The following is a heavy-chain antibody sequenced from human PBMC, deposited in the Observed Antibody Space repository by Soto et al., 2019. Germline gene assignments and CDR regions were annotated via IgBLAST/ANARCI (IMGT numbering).Heavy chain of an antibody. CDR2: IFYSGTT. Sequence: QVQLQESGPGLVKPSQTLSLTCTVSGGSISSGGYFWSWIRQPPGKGLEWIGNIFYSGTTYYNPSLKSGVTISVDTSKIQFSLKLSSVTAADTAVYFCARGVLYWGQGTLVTVSS. V-gene: IGHV4-31*03. D-gene: IGHD1-1*01. CDR1: GGSISSGGYF. CDR3: ARGVLY. J-gene: IGHJ4*02.